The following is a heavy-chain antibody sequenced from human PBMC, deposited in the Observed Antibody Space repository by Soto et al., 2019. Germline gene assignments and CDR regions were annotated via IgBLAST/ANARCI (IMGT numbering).Heavy chain of an antibody. V-gene: IGHV1-69*01. CDR1: GGTFSSYA. D-gene: IGHD3-10*01. J-gene: IGHJ6*02. Sequence: QVQLVQSGAEVKKPGSSVKVSCKASGGTFSSYAISWVRQAPGQGLEWMGGISPIFGTANYAQKFQGRVTITADESTSTAYMELSSLRTEDTAVYYCARDETHGRFGELSRGMDVWGQGTTVTVSS. CDR2: ISPIFGTA. CDR3: ARDETHGRFGELSRGMDV.